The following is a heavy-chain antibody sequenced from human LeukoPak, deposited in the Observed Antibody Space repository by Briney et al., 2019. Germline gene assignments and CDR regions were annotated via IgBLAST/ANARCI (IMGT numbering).Heavy chain of an antibody. Sequence: PGGSLRLSCAASGFXFSNTWISWVRQAPGKGLEWVGQIKSKTDGGTTDYAAPVKGRFTISRDDSKNTLYLQMNSLKTKDTAVYYCTTLYGSGNYYWGQGTLVTVSS. CDR1: GFXFSNTW. J-gene: IGHJ4*02. V-gene: IGHV3-15*01. D-gene: IGHD3-10*01. CDR2: IKSKTDGGTT. CDR3: TTLYGSGNYY.